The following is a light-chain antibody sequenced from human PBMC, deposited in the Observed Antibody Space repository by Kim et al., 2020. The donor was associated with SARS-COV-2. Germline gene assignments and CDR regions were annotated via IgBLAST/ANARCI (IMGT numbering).Light chain of an antibody. CDR1: SGRIASNY. Sequence: GKPLTISSTGSSGRIASNYVQWYQQRPGSAPTTVIYEDNQRPSGVPDRFSGSIDSSSNSASLTISGLKTEDEADYYCQSYDSSNWVFGGGTKLTVL. CDR3: QSYDSSNWV. V-gene: IGLV6-57*02. J-gene: IGLJ3*02. CDR2: EDN.